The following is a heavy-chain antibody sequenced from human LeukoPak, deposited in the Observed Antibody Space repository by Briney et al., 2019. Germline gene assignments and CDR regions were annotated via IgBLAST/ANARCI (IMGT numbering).Heavy chain of an antibody. D-gene: IGHD3-22*01. J-gene: IGHJ4*02. CDR1: GGSFSGYY. CDR2: INHSGST. CDR3: ARAGGYYDSSGYYYVTTFDY. V-gene: IGHV4-34*01. Sequence: PSETLSLTCAVYGGSFSGYYWSWIRQPPGKGLEWIGEINHSGSTNYNPSLKSRVTISVDTSKNQFPLKLSSVTAADTAVYYCARAGGYYDSSGYYYVTTFDYWGQGTLVTVSS.